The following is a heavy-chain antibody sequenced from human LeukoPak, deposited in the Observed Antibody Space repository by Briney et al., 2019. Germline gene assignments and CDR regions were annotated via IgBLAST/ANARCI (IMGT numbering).Heavy chain of an antibody. J-gene: IGHJ4*02. V-gene: IGHV4-4*02. CDR2: VSLAGRT. CDR3: SRESGPFCPFGH. CDR1: GGSITTTNY. D-gene: IGHD1-26*01. Sequence: SETLSLTCGVSGGSITTTNYWSWVHQPPGGGLEWIGKVSLAGRTRYNPSLKNRVNISIDESKNHLYLNLASVTAADTAVYYCSRESGPFCPFGHWGQGTLVAVTS.